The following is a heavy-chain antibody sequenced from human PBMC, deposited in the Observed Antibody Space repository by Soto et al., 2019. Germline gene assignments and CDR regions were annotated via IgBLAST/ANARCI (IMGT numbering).Heavy chain of an antibody. Sequence: GGSLRLSCAASGFTFSSYAMHWVRQAPGKGLEWVAVISYDGSNKYYADSVKGRFTISRDNSKNTLYLQMNSLRAEDTAVYYCARDRGSSGWYQYRGGYYGMDVWGQGTTVTVSS. V-gene: IGHV3-30-3*01. CDR2: ISYDGSNK. D-gene: IGHD6-19*01. CDR1: GFTFSSYA. CDR3: ARDRGSSGWYQYRGGYYGMDV. J-gene: IGHJ6*02.